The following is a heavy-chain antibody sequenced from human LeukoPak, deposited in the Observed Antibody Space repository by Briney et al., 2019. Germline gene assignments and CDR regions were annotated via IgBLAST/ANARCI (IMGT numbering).Heavy chain of an antibody. Sequence: PSETLSLTCTVSGGSISSGDYYWSWIRQPPGKGLEWIGFIYYSGSAYYNPSLKSRVTISVDTSKNQFSLKVSSVTAADTAVYYCARDAGSDDTDNWFDPWGQGTLVTVSS. J-gene: IGHJ5*02. CDR2: IYYSGSA. D-gene: IGHD3-22*01. CDR3: ARDAGSDDTDNWFDP. V-gene: IGHV4-30-4*01. CDR1: GGSISSGDYY.